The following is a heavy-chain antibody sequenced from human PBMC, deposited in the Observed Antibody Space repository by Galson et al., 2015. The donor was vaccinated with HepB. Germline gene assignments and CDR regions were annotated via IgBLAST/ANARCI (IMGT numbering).Heavy chain of an antibody. V-gene: IGHV3-7*03. CDR1: GFIFNNYW. Sequence: SLRLSCAPSGFIFNNYWMSWVRQAPGRRLEWVANTSQDGDAKFYVDSLKGRFTISRDNAKNSLYLQMSNLRVEDTAVYYCVRGSLIATGVDYWGRGTLVTVSS. CDR3: VRGSLIATGVDY. CDR2: TSQDGDAK. J-gene: IGHJ4*02. D-gene: IGHD6-25*01.